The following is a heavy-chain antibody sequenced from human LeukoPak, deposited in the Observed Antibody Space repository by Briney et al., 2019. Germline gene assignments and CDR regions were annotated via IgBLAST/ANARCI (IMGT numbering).Heavy chain of an antibody. V-gene: IGHV3-23*01. CDR1: GFTFSSYA. D-gene: IGHD3-10*01. CDR2: ISGSGGST. J-gene: IGHJ1*01. CDR3: AKEGDYYGSGSSAEYFQH. Sequence: PGGSLRLSSAASGFTFSSYAMSWVRQAPGKGLEWVSAISGSGGSTYYADSVKGRFTISRDNSKNTLYLQMNSLRAEDTAVYYCAKEGDYYGSGSSAEYFQHWGQGTLVTVSS.